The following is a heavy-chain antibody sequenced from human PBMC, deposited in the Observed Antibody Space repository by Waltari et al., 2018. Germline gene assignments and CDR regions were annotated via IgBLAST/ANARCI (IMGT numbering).Heavy chain of an antibody. V-gene: IGHV4-34*01. CDR2: IKHSGST. D-gene: IGHD1-7*01. CDR3: ARVSGTTGSVGY. CDR1: GGSFSGYY. J-gene: IGHJ4*02. Sequence: QVQLQQWGAGLLKPSETLSPTCAVYGGSFSGYYWSWIRPPPGKGLEWIGEIKHSGSTNDNPSLKSRVTISVDTSKNQFSLKLSSVTAADTAVYYCARVSGTTGSVGYWGQGTLVTVSS.